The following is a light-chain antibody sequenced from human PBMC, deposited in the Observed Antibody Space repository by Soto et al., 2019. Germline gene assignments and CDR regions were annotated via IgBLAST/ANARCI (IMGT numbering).Light chain of an antibody. CDR1: QSVSSNY. V-gene: IGKV3-20*01. Sequence: EIVLTQSPGTLSLSPGERATLSCRASQSVSSNYLGWYQKKPGQPPRLLIYGGSSRATGIPDRFSGGGSGTDFTLTIIRLEPEDFAVYYCQQYGSSRTFGRGTKVEIK. CDR3: QQYGSSRT. CDR2: GGS. J-gene: IGKJ1*01.